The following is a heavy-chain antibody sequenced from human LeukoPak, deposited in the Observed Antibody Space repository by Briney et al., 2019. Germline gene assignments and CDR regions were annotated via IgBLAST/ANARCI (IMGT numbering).Heavy chain of an antibody. Sequence: PGGSLRLSCAASGFTFSSYTMYWVRQAPGKGLEWVATILYDGSNKYYADSVKGRFTISRDNSKNTLYLQMNSLRAEDTAVYYCARVDSSWYPYGFDLWGQGTTVIVSS. CDR3: ARVDSSWYPYGFDL. CDR2: ILYDGSNK. CDR1: GFTFSSYT. D-gene: IGHD6-13*01. J-gene: IGHJ3*01. V-gene: IGHV3-30-3*01.